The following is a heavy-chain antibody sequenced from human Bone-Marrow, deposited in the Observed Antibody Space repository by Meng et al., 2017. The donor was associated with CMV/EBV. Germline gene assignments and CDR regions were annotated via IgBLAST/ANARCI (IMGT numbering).Heavy chain of an antibody. CDR3: ARGLAFDP. Sequence: GSLRLSCAVYGGSFSGYYWSWIRQPPGKGLEWIGEINHSGSTNYNPSLKSRVTISVDTSKNQFSLKLSSVTAADTALYYCARGLAFDPWGRGTLVTGSS. V-gene: IGHV4-34*01. J-gene: IGHJ5*02. CDR1: GGSFSGYY. CDR2: INHSGST. D-gene: IGHD5-12*01.